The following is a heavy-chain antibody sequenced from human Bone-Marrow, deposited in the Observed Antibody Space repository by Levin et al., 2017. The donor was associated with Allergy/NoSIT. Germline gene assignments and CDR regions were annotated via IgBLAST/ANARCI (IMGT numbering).Heavy chain of an antibody. Sequence: RGESLKISCEGSGFIFNSQWIGWVRQMPGKGLEWMGIIYPGDSDTRYSPSFRGHVTIAADKSISTAYLQWTSLKTSDSATYYCATGHDSSGYSLGYFYFENWGQGTLITVSS. CDR1: GFIFNSQW. J-gene: IGHJ4*02. D-gene: IGHD3-22*01. CDR2: IYPGDSDT. V-gene: IGHV5-51*01. CDR3: ATGHDSSGYSLGYFYFEN.